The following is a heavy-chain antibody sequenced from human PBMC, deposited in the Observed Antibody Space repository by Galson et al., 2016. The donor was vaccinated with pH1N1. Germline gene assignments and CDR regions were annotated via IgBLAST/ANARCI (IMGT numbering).Heavy chain of an antibody. D-gene: IGHD2-15*01. CDR3: ARHSTCGGGSCSPDS. Sequence: QSGAEVKKPGESLKISCKASGYTLSNSWIGWVRQRPGRGLEWMGVVFPGDSDTRYSPSLRGHVIISADKSISTAYLQWGSPKASDTAVYYCARHSTCGGGSCSPDSWGQGTLVTVS. J-gene: IGHJ4*02. CDR2: VFPGDSDT. CDR1: GYTLSNSW. V-gene: IGHV5-51*01.